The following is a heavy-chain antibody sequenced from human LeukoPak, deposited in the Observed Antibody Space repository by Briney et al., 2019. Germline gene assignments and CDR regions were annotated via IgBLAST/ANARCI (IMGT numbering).Heavy chain of an antibody. J-gene: IGHJ3*02. V-gene: IGHV4-59*08. CDR1: GGSISSYY. D-gene: IGHD6-19*01. CDR2: IYYSGST. CDR3: ARLVAIAVAGNDGAFDI. Sequence: TSETLSLTCTVSGGSISSYYWSWIRQPPGKGLEWIGYIYYSGSTNYNPSLKSRVTISVDTSKNQFSLKLSSVTAADTAVYYCARLVAIAVAGNDGAFDIWGQGTMVTVSS.